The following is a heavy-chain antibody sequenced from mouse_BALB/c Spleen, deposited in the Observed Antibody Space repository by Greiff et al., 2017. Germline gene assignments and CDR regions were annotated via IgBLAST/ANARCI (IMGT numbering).Heavy chain of an antibody. CDR2: IDPANGNT. CDR3: AYGNYGD. CDR1: GFNIKDTY. D-gene: IGHD2-1*01. V-gene: IGHV14-3*02. Sequence: EVQLQESGAELVKPGASVKLSCTASGFNIKDTYMHWVKQRPEQGLEWIGRIDPANGNTKYDPKFQGKATITADTSSNTAYLQLSSLTSEDTAVYYCAYGNYGDWGQGTTLTVSS. J-gene: IGHJ2*01.